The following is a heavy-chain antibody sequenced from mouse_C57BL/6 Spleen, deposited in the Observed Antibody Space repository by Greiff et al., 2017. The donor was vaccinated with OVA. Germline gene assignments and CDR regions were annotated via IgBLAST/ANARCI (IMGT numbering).Heavy chain of an antibody. V-gene: IGHV5-9*01. D-gene: IGHD1-1*01. J-gene: IGHJ2*01. CDR2: ISGGGGNT. Sequence: DVHLVESGGGLVKPGGSLKLSCAASGFTFSSYTMYWVRQTPEQRLEWVATISGGGGNTYYPDSVKGRFTISRDNAKNTLYLQMSSLRSEDTALYYCARQGYYGSSPFDYWGQGTTLTVSS. CDR3: ARQGYYGSSPFDY. CDR1: GFTFSSYT.